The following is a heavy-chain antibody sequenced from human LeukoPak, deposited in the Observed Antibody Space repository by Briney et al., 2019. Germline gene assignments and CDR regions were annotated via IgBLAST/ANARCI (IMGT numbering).Heavy chain of an antibody. J-gene: IGHJ6*03. CDR2: MNPNSGNT. V-gene: IGHV1-8*03. CDR3: AVAYCGGDCYPGYYYYYYMDV. CDR1: EYTFTDYY. D-gene: IGHD2-21*02. Sequence: ASVKVSCKASEYTFTDYYIHWVRQAPGQGLEWMGWMNPNSGNTGYAQKFQGRVTITRNTSISTAYMELSSLRSEDTAVYYCAVAYCGGDCYPGYYYYYYMDVWGKGTTVTVSS.